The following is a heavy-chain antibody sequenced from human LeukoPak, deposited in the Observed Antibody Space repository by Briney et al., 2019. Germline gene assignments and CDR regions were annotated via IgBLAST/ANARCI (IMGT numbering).Heavy chain of an antibody. J-gene: IGHJ4*02. D-gene: IGHD6-19*01. CDR1: GFTFRTYA. Sequence: GGSLRLSCAASGFTFRTYAMNWVRQAPGKGLEWVSSISSSGDYTYYADALKGRFTISRDNAKNLLLLQMNSLRAEDTAVYYCARATDSSGWFTDFDYWGQGTLVSVSS. CDR2: ISSSGDYT. V-gene: IGHV3-21*01. CDR3: ARATDSSGWFTDFDY.